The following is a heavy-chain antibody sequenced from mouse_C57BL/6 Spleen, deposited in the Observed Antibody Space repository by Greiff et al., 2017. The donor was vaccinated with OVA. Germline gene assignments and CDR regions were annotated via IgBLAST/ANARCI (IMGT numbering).Heavy chain of an antibody. CDR2: ISSGSSTI. J-gene: IGHJ2*01. Sequence: EVHLVESGGGLVKPGGSLKLSCAASGFTFSDYGMHWVRQAPEKGLEWVAYISSGSSTIYYADTVKGRFTISRDNAKNTLFLQMTSLRSEDTAMYYGARRGTSCHYFDYWGQGTTLTVSS. CDR3: ARRGTSCHYFDY. V-gene: IGHV5-17*01. CDR1: GFTFSDYG. D-gene: IGHD3-1*01.